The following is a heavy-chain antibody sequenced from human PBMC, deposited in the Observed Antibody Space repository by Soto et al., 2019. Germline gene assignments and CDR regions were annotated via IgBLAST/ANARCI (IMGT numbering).Heavy chain of an antibody. CDR2: LNVGNGYT. D-gene: IGHD1-26*01. CDR3: ARSGGNYPHWYLDL. J-gene: IGHJ2*01. CDR1: GYTFSGSA. Sequence: ASVKVSCKASGYTFSGSAIHWVRQAPGQRLEWMGWLNVGNGYTKVSGNFQDRVSFSRDTSANTAYMELSSLRLEDTAVFYCARSGGNYPHWYLDLWGRGALVTVSS. V-gene: IGHV1-3*01.